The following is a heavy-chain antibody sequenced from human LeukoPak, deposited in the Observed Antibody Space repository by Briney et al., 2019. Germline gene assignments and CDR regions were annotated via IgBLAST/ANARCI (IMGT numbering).Heavy chain of an antibody. CDR2: ISAYNGNT. CDR1: RYTFTSYG. D-gene: IGHD3-22*01. CDR3: ARGYYYDSSGYYVVDY. J-gene: IGHJ4*02. V-gene: IGHV1-18*01. Sequence: GSSVKVSRKASRYTFTSYGISWVRQAPGQELEGMGWISAYNGNTNYAKKLQGRVTMTTGTTTSTAYMELRSMTSDETAVYYCARGYYYDSSGYYVVDYWGQGTLVTVSS.